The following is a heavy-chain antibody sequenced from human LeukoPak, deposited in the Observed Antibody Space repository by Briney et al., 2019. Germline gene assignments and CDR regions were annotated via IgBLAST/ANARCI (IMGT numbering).Heavy chain of an antibody. D-gene: IGHD3-22*01. CDR1: GFTVRSSY. CDR3: ARDGADNSGYYFGSL. CDR2: IYSDGSP. V-gene: IGHV3-53*01. J-gene: IGHJ3*01. Sequence: GGTLRLSCAASGFTVRSSYMSWVRQAPGKGLEWVSVIYSDGSPDYADSAKGRFTISSDNSKNTLYLQMNSLRVEDTAVYYCARDGADNSGYYFGSLWGQGTMVTVSS.